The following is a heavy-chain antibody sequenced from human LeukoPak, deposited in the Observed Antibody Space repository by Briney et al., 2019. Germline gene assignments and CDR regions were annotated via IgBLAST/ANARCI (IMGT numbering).Heavy chain of an antibody. D-gene: IGHD4-17*01. V-gene: IGHV1-2*02. CDR2: INPNRGGT. CDR1: GYTFTGYY. Sequence: ASVKVSCKASGYTFTGYYMHWVRQAPGQGLEWMGWINPNRGGTNYAQKFQGRVTMTRDTSISTAYMELSRLRSDDTAVYYCARGVGDYGGFDYYYYYYMDVWGKGTTVTVSS. CDR3: ARGVGDYGGFDYYYYYYMDV. J-gene: IGHJ6*03.